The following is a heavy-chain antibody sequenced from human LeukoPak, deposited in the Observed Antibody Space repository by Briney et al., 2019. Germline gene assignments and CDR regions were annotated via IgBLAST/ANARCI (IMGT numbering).Heavy chain of an antibody. Sequence: AGGPLRLSCAAPGFTFSSHSMNWVRQAPGKGLEWVSYITSGSTTIYYADSVKGRFTISRDNAKNSLYLQMSSLRAEDTAVYHCARGVAAPWAFDIWGQGTVVTVSS. V-gene: IGHV3-48*01. CDR2: ITSGSTTI. J-gene: IGHJ3*02. D-gene: IGHD2-15*01. CDR3: ARGVAAPWAFDI. CDR1: GFTFSSHS.